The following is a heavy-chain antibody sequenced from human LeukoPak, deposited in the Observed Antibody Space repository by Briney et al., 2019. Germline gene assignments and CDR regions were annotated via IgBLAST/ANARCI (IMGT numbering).Heavy chain of an antibody. CDR3: ARGRYDSSGYYWAY. J-gene: IGHJ4*02. V-gene: IGHV4-61*05. Sequence: PSETLSLTCTVSGGSISSSSYYWGWIRQPPGKGLEWIGYIYYSGSTNYNPSLKSRVTISVDTSKNQFSLKLSSVTAADTAVYYCARGRYDSSGYYWAYWGQGTLVTVSS. CDR2: IYYSGST. CDR1: GGSISSSSYY. D-gene: IGHD3-22*01.